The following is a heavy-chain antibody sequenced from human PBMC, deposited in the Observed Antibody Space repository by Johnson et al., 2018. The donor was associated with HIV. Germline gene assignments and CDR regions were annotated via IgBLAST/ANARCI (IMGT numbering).Heavy chain of an antibody. CDR3: ASEVRGVLDI. V-gene: IGHV3-9*01. CDR1: GFTFDDYA. J-gene: IGHJ3*02. D-gene: IGHD3-10*01. CDR2: INWKSGTI. Sequence: VQLVESGGGLVQPGGSLRLSCAASGFTFDDYAMYWVRQGPGKGLEWVSGINWKSGTIGYADSVKGRFTISRDNSKNTLYLQMNSLRVEDTAVYYCASEVRGVLDIWGQGTMVTVSS.